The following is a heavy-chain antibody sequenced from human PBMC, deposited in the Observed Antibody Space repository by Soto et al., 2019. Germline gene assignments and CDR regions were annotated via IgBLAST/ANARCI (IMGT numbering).Heavy chain of an antibody. CDR3: ARARSNWGSGRAFDI. D-gene: IGHD7-27*01. CDR2: INHSGST. CDR1: GVSFSGYY. J-gene: IGHJ3*02. Sequence: SETLSLTCAVYGVSFSGYYWSWIRQPPGKGLEWIGEINHSGSTNYNPSLKSRVTISVDTSKNQFSLKLSSVTAADTAVYYCARARSNWGSGRAFDIWGQGTMVTVSS. V-gene: IGHV4-34*01.